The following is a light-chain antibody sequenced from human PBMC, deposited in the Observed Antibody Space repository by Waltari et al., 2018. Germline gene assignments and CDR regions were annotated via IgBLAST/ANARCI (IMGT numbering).Light chain of an antibody. Sequence: IQLTHPPSSLSASVRDRVTITCRASQVISSSLAWDQQRQGKAPKLLIYAASTLQSGVPSRFSGSGSGTDFTLTISSLQPEDFATYYCQQLDTYPLTFGGGTKVEIK. CDR2: AAS. CDR3: QQLDTYPLT. V-gene: IGKV1-9*01. J-gene: IGKJ4*01. CDR1: QVISSS.